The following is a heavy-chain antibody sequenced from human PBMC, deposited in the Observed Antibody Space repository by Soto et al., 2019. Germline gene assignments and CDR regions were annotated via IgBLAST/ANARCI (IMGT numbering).Heavy chain of an antibody. CDR2: IDPRSGSA. J-gene: IGHJ6*02. CDR1: GYTFTTHY. V-gene: IGHV1-46*01. D-gene: IGHD1-1*01. CDR3: ARGNDLPYYYYGLDV. Sequence: QVQLVQSGAEVKKPGASVKVSCKASGYTFTTHYIHWVRQAPGQGPEWMGIIDPRSGSAGYAQRFQVRVTMTRDTPTSTFYMELSSLRSEDTAVYDCARGNDLPYYYYGLDVWGQGTTVTVSS.